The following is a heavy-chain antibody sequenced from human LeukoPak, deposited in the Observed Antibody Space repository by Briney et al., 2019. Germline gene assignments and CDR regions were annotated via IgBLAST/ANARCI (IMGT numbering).Heavy chain of an antibody. V-gene: IGHV4-34*01. CDR1: GGSISSYY. D-gene: IGHD6-19*01. CDR3: ARASSSGCLVY. J-gene: IGHJ4*02. CDR2: INHSGST. Sequence: PSETLSLTCTVSGGSISSYYWSWIRQPPGKGLEWIGEINHSGSTNYNPSLKSRVTISVDTSKNQFSLKLSSVTAADTAVYYCARASSSGCLVYWGQGTLVTVSS.